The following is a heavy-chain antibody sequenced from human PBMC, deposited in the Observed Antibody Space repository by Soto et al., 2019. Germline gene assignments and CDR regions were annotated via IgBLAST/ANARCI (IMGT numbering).Heavy chain of an antibody. CDR2: IIPLFTTT. CDR3: AREVAADGTFREDVFDI. CDR1: GGTFSNHA. Sequence: QVHLVQSGAEVKKPGSSVKVSCKAPGGTFSNHAINWVRQAPGQGLEWMGRIIPLFTTTNYAQKFQGRVTRPADESTITAYLELSSLRHDDTAVYYCAREVAADGTFREDVFDIWGQGTLVTVSS. J-gene: IGHJ3*02. D-gene: IGHD6-13*01. V-gene: IGHV1-69*12.